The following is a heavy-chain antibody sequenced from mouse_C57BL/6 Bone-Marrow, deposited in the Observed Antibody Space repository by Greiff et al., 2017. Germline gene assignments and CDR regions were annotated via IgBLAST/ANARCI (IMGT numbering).Heavy chain of an antibody. CDR3: ARYGYYGYTYFDY. Sequence: VQLQQSGPELVKPGASVKISCKASGYAFSSSWMNWVKQRPGKGLEWIGRIYPGDGDTNYNGKFKGKATLTEDKSSSTAYMQLSSLTSEDSAVYFCARYGYYGYTYFDYWGQGTTLTVSS. CDR2: IYPGDGDT. V-gene: IGHV1-82*01. J-gene: IGHJ2*01. CDR1: GYAFSSSW. D-gene: IGHD1-2*01.